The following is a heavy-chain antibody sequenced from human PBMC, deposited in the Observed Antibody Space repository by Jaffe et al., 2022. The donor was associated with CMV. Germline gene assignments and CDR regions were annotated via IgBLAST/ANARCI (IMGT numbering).Heavy chain of an antibody. CDR3: ARHSGYSYDSRGYYYYYYMDV. V-gene: IGHV5-51*01. CDR1: GYSFTSYW. CDR2: IYPGDSDT. D-gene: IGHD5-18*01. Sequence: EVQLVQSGAEVKKPGESLKISCKGSGYSFTSYWIGWVRQMPGKGLEWMGIIYPGDSDTRYSPSFQGQVTISADKSISTAYLQWSSLKASDTAMYYCARHSGYSYDSRGYYYYYYMDVWGKGTTVTVSS. J-gene: IGHJ6*03.